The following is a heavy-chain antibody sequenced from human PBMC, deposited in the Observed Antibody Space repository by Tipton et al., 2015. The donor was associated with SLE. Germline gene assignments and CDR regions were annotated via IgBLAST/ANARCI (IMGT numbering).Heavy chain of an antibody. CDR3: IPRGYSGY. D-gene: IGHD5-12*01. V-gene: IGHV3-15*01. J-gene: IGHJ4*02. CDR2: IKSKADGGTT. Sequence: GSLRLSCAASGFTFSTYTMNWVRQAPGKGLEWVGRIKSKADGGTTDYVAPVKGRFTMSRDDSKNTLYLQMNSLKTEDTAVYYCIPRGYSGYWGQGTLVTVSS. CDR1: GFTFSTYT.